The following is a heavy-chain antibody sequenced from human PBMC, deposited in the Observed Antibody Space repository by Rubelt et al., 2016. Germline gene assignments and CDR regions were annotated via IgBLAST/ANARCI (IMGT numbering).Heavy chain of an antibody. D-gene: IGHD4-23*01. CDR3: ARDEVSLTVVAPDY. V-gene: IGHV3-64*01. CDR2: ISSNGVST. CDR1: GFTFSSYA. J-gene: IGHJ4*02. Sequence: EVQLVESGGGLIQPGGSLRLSCAASGFTFSSYAMHWVRQAPGKGLEYVSAISSNGVSTYYANSVKCRFTISSDNSKNTLYLQMNSLRAEDTAVYYCARDEVSLTVVAPDYWGQGTLVTVSS.